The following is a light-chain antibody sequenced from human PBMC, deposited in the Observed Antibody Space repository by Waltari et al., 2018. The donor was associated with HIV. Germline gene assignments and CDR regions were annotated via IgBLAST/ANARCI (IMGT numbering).Light chain of an antibody. J-gene: IGLJ2*01. CDR2: YND. CDR3: ATWDDILNGPV. CDR1: YSNMGNHP. V-gene: IGLV1-36*01. Sequence: QSVLTQPPSVSEAPSQRVAISCAATYSNMGNHPVNWYHQFPGKTPRLLIYYNDLLSSGVSDRFSGSKSGTSASLAISVLQSEDEADYYCATWDDILNGPVFGGGTKLTVL.